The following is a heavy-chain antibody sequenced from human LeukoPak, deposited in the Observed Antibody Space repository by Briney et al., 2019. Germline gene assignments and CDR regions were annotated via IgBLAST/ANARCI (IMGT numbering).Heavy chain of an antibody. Sequence: GASVKVSDMASGYTFTGYYIHWVRQAPGQGLEWMGWINSDTGGTIYAQNFQGRVTMTRDTSTTTAYMELSSLKSDDTAFYYCARDTITVTTPYSDYCGQGTLVTVPS. CDR3: ARDTITVTTPYSDY. CDR2: INSDTGGT. V-gene: IGHV1-2*02. J-gene: IGHJ4*02. D-gene: IGHD4-17*01. CDR1: GYTFTGYY.